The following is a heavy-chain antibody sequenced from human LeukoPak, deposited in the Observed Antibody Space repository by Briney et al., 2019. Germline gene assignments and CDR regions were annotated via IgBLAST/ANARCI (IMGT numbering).Heavy chain of an antibody. CDR3: ARVPSTYYYDSSGYYPN. J-gene: IGHJ4*02. D-gene: IGHD3-22*01. CDR1: GYTFTGYY. Sequence: ASVKVSCEASGYTFTGYYIHWVRQAPGQGLEWMGWINPNSGGTNYAQKFQGRVTMTRDTSISTAYMELSRLGSDDTAVYYCARVPSTYYYDSSGYYPNWGQGTLVTVSS. V-gene: IGHV1-2*02. CDR2: INPNSGGT.